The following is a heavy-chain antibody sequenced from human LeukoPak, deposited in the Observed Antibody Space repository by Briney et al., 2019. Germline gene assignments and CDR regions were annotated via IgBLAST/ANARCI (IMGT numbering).Heavy chain of an antibody. Sequence: PSETLSLTCTVSGGSISSYYWSWIRQPAGKGLEWIGRIYTSGSTNYNPSLKSRVTMSVDTSKNQFSLKLSSVTAADTAVYYCARGRGSSWYRGRNYFDYWGQGTLVTVSS. D-gene: IGHD6-13*01. CDR1: GGSISSYY. CDR2: IYTSGST. CDR3: ARGRGSSWYRGRNYFDY. V-gene: IGHV4-4*07. J-gene: IGHJ4*02.